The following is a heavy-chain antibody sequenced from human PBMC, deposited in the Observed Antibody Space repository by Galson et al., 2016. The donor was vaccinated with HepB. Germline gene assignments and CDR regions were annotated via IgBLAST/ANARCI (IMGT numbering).Heavy chain of an antibody. J-gene: IGHJ4*02. CDR1: GFTFDDYT. CDR3: VKGPAGSSGWFYWHYYFDF. D-gene: IGHD6-19*01. V-gene: IGHV3-9*01. CDR2: ISWNGGRI. Sequence: SLRLSCAASGFTFDDYTMYWVRQAPEKGLEWVSGISWNGGRIGYADSVKGRFTITRDNDKNALYMQMNNPRTEDPAFYYCVKGPAGSSGWFYWHYYFDFWGQGTLVTVSS.